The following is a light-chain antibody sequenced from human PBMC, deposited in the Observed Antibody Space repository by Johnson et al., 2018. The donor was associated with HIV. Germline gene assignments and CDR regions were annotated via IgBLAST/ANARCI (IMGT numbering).Light chain of an antibody. CDR2: ENN. Sequence: QSVLSQPPSVSAAPGQKVTISCSGSSSNIGNNYVSWYRQLPGTAPQLLIFENNKRPSGIPDRFSGSKSGPSATLAITGLQTGDEADYYCGTWDSSLGTYVFGTGTKVTVL. CDR3: GTWDSSLGTYV. CDR1: SSNIGNNY. V-gene: IGLV1-51*02. J-gene: IGLJ1*01.